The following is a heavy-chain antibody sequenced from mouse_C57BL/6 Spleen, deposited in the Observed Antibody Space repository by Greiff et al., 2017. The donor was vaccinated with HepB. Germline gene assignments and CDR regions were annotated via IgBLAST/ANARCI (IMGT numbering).Heavy chain of an antibody. V-gene: IGHV6-3*01. CDR1: GFTFSNYW. D-gene: IGHD1-1*01. CDR3: TGGYYGSRYYAMDY. CDR2: IRLKSDNYAT. Sequence: EVQLVESGGGLVQPGGSMKLSCVASGFTFSNYWMNWVRQSPEKGLEWVAQIRLKSDNYATHYAESVKGRFTISRDDSKCSVYLQMNNLRAEDTGIYYCTGGYYGSRYYAMDYWGQGTSVTVSS. J-gene: IGHJ4*01.